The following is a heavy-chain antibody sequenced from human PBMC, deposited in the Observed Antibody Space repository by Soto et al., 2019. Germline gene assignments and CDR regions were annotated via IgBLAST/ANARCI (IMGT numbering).Heavy chain of an antibody. Sequence: GGSLRLSCAVSGFALSSYSIAWVRQAPGKGLEWVSAISGSGGSTYYADSVKGRFTISRDNSKNTLYLQMNSLRAEDTAVYYCAKGPVYGDYWGQGTLVTVSS. CDR2: ISGSGGST. D-gene: IGHD4-17*01. V-gene: IGHV3-23*01. J-gene: IGHJ4*02. CDR3: AKGPVYGDY. CDR1: GFALSSYS.